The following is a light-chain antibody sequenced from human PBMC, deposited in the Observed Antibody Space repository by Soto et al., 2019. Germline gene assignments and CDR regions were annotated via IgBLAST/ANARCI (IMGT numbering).Light chain of an antibody. CDR2: GAS. Sequence: EIVMTQSPATLSVSPGERATLSCRASQSVSSNLAWYQQKPGQAPRLLIYGASTRATGIPARFSGSGSGTEFTLTISSLQSEDFAVSYCQQYNNWSTLGQGTKVDIK. V-gene: IGKV3-15*01. CDR3: QQYNNWST. CDR1: QSVSSN. J-gene: IGKJ1*01.